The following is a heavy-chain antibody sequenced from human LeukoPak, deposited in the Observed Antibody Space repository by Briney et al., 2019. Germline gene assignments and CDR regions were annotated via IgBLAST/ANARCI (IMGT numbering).Heavy chain of an antibody. D-gene: IGHD6-13*01. CDR2: IYYSGST. CDR3: ARLGITVPGMGYFDF. Sequence: SETLSPTCTVSGGSTTSYYWSWIRHPPEEGLEWVGYIYYSGSTNYNTSLTSRVTISVDTSNHQCSRSLSSAAAAYTTMYYCARLGITVPGMGYFDFWGQGTLVTFSS. V-gene: IGHV4-59*08. J-gene: IGHJ4*01. CDR1: GGSTTSYY.